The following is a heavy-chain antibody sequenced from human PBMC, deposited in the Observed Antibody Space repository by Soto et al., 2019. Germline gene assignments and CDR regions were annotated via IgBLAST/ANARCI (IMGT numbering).Heavy chain of an antibody. Sequence: GPMLVNPKQTLTLTCTFSGFSLSTSGMSVRWTGQAPGEAVESLALIDREDDKHYSTSMTTRLTTTKDTSKNQVVLTMTNMDPVDTATYYRARSRDYYGMDVWGQGTTVTVS. CDR3: ARSRDYYGMDV. CDR2: IDREDDK. V-gene: IGHV2-70*01. CDR1: GFSLSTSGMS. J-gene: IGHJ6*02.